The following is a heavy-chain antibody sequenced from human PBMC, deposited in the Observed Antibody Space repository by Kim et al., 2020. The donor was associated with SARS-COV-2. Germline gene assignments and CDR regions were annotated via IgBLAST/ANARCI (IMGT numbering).Heavy chain of an antibody. CDR3: ARSRAVAGIVGYWFDP. CDR2: IYYSWST. J-gene: IGHJ5*02. D-gene: IGHD6-19*01. CDR1: SGSISSSSYY. Sequence: SETLSLTCTVSSGSISSSSYYWGWIRQPPGKGLEWIGSIYYSWSTYNNPSLKSRFTMSVDTSKNQFSLKLSSVTAADTAVYYCARSRAVAGIVGYWFDPWGQGTLVTVSS. V-gene: IGHV4-39*01.